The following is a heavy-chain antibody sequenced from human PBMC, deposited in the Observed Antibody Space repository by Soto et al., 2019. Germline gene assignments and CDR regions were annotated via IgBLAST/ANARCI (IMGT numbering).Heavy chain of an antibody. Sequence: SETLSLTCTVSCGSISSGGYYWSWIRQHPGKGLEWIGYIYYSGSTYYNPSLKSRVTISVDTSKNQFSLKLSSVTAADTAVYYCARDLYYYDSSGFTRGDYDAFDIWGQGTMVTVSS. J-gene: IGHJ3*02. CDR2: IYYSGST. CDR1: CGSISSGGYY. CDR3: ARDLYYYDSSGFTRGDYDAFDI. V-gene: IGHV4-31*03. D-gene: IGHD3-22*01.